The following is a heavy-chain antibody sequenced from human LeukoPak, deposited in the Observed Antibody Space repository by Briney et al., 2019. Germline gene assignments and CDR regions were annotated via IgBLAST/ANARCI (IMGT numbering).Heavy chain of an antibody. D-gene: IGHD6-19*01. CDR3: ARGIAVAKYYFDY. J-gene: IGHJ4*02. Sequence: SETLSLTCAVYGGSFSGYYWSWIRQPPGKGLEWIGEINHSGSTNYNPSLKSRVTISVGTSKNQFSLKLSSVTAADTAVYYRARGIAVAKYYFDYWGQGTLVTVSS. CDR2: INHSGST. CDR1: GGSFSGYY. V-gene: IGHV4-34*01.